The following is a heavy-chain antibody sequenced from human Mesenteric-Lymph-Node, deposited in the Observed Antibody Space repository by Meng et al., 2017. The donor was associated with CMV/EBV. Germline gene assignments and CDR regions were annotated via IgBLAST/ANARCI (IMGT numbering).Heavy chain of an antibody. CDR1: GGSISSSY. Sequence: SETLSLTCSVSGGSISSSYWSWIRQPPGKGLEFIGYFYYGGSTNYNPSLRSRLTISVDSSKNQFSLSLTFVTAADTAVYYCARVGPISARGNFDYWGQGTLVTVSS. CDR2: FYYGGST. D-gene: IGHD3-10*01. J-gene: IGHJ4*02. V-gene: IGHV4-59*01. CDR3: ARVGPISARGNFDY.